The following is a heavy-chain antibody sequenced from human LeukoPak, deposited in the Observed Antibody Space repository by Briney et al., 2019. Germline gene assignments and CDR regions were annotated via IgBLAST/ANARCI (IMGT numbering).Heavy chain of an antibody. CDR2: LYSNGNT. CDR1: GFTFSSYA. D-gene: IGHD3-22*01. Sequence: GGSLRLSCAASGFTFSSYAMSWVRQAPGKGLEWVSTLYSNGNTYYADSVKGRFTISRDNSKNTLSLQMNSLRAEDTAVYYCARDYYDGSAYYSYYEYWGQGTLVTVSS. V-gene: IGHV3-23*01. CDR3: ARDYYDGSAYYSYYEY. J-gene: IGHJ4*02.